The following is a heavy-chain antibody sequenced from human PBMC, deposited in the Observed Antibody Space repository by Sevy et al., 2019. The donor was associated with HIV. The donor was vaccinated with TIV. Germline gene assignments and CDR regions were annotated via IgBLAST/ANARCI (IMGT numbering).Heavy chain of an antibody. D-gene: IGHD6-13*01. CDR3: ARPSPCIAAAASAFYDN. Sequence: GGSLRLSCVVSGYSFSSYAISWVRQAPGKGLEWVSTINGRGGSTYYADSVKGRFTISRDNPKNTLFLQMINLRVDDTAIYYCARPSPCIAAAASAFYDNWGQGTLVTVSS. CDR1: GYSFSSYA. J-gene: IGHJ4*02. V-gene: IGHV3-23*01. CDR2: INGRGGST.